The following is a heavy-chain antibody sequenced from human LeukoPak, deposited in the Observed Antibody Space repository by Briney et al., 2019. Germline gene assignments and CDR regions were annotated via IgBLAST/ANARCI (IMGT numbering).Heavy chain of an antibody. Sequence: GGSLRLSCAAPGFPFNAYWMTWVRQAPGKGLEWVANIRQNGDTKYYVDSVKGRFTISRDNAMNSLYLQMNSLRAEDTAIYYCARSLPYGTTWYGRSDFWGQGTLVTVSS. CDR2: IRQNGDTK. V-gene: IGHV3-7*03. J-gene: IGHJ4*02. CDR1: GFPFNAYW. CDR3: ARSLPYGTTWYGRSDF. D-gene: IGHD6-13*01.